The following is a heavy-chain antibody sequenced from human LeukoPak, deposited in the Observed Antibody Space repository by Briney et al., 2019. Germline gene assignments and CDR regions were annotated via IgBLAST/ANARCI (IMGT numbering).Heavy chain of an antibody. CDR3: AGKGGSGSRLRQFFNY. CDR1: GFSFDDYG. CDR2: INWNGGRI. D-gene: IGHD2-15*01. J-gene: IGHJ4*02. Sequence: GGSLRLSCAASGFSFDDYGMSWVRQAPGKGLEWVTGINWNGGRISYVDSVKGRFTISRDNAKNSLHLQMNSLRVEDTAVYYCAGKGGSGSRLRQFFNYWCQGTLAAVTS. V-gene: IGHV3-20*04.